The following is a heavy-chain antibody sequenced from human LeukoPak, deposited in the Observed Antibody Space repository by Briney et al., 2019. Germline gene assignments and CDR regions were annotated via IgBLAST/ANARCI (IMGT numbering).Heavy chain of an antibody. CDR3: AKYAPPTTVVTRYFDY. CDR2: IRSSGGST. D-gene: IGHD4-11*01. CDR1: GFTFSSSA. V-gene: IGHV3-23*01. Sequence: AGGSLRLSCAASGFTFSSSAMSWVRQAPGRGLEWVSSIRSSGGSTYYADSVKGRFTVSRDNSKNTLYLQMNSLRVEDTAVYYCAKYAPPTTVVTRYFDYWGQGTLVTVS. J-gene: IGHJ4*02.